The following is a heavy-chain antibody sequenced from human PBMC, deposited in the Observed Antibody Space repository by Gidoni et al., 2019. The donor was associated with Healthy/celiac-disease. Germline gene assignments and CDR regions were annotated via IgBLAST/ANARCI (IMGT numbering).Heavy chain of an antibody. D-gene: IGHD3-10*01. CDR1: GGSIRSYY. CDR3: ARGGRITMVRGDTNWFDP. V-gene: IGHV4-59*01. J-gene: IGHJ5*02. Sequence: QVQLQESGPGLVKPSETLSLTCTVSGGSIRSYYWRWIRQPPGKGLEWIGYIYYSGSTNYNPSLKSRVTISVDTSKNQFSLKLSSVTAADTAVYYCARGGRITMVRGDTNWFDPWGQGTLVTVSS. CDR2: IYYSGST.